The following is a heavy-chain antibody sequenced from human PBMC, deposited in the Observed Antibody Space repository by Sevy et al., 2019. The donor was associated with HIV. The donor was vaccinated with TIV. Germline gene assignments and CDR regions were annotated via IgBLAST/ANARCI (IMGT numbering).Heavy chain of an antibody. V-gene: IGHV3-23*01. Sequence: GGSPRLSCTASGFTFSTYTLTWVRQAPGKGLEWVSSITPDDTHYADSVRGRFSVSRDNSKNTLYLQMDSLTVDDTAVYYCARDAQTWRGPWYGTSGADRWGQGTLVTVSS. CDR3: ARDAQTWRGPWYGTSGADR. J-gene: IGHJ5*02. CDR2: ITPDDT. CDR1: GFTFSTYT. D-gene: IGHD1-1*01.